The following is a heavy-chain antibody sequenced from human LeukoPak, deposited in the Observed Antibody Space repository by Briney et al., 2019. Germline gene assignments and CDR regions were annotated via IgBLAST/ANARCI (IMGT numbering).Heavy chain of an antibody. D-gene: IGHD2-2*01. V-gene: IGHV3-21*01. Sequence: GGSLRLSCAASGFTFSSYSMNWVRQAPGKGLEWVSSISSSSSYIYYADSVKGRFTISRDNSKNTLYLQMNSLRTEDTAVYYCAKGLLGYCSTSTCYPFDYWGQGTLVTVYS. CDR3: AKGLLGYCSTSTCYPFDY. CDR1: GFTFSSYS. CDR2: ISSSSSYI. J-gene: IGHJ4*02.